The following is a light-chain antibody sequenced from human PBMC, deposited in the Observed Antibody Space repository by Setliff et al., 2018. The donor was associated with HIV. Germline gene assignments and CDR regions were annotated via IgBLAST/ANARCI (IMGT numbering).Light chain of an antibody. J-gene: IGLJ1*01. CDR2: SQT. V-gene: IGLV1-44*01. CDR1: SSNIGRRT. CDR3: SAWDDSLNACV. Sequence: QSVLAQPPSASGTPGQLVTISCSGSSSNIGRRTVNWYQQVPGMAPKLLIYSQTQRPSGVPDRFSASKSGTPASLAISGLQSDDEADYYCSAWDDSLNACVFGTGTKVTVL.